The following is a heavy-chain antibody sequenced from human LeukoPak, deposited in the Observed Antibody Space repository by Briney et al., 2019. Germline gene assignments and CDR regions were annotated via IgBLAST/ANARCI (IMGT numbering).Heavy chain of an antibody. Sequence: SETLSLTCTVSGGSVSGYYWSWIRQPPGKGLEWIGYVYYTGSTNYNPSLKSRVTISVDTSKNQFSLKLSSVTAADTAVYYCARSGGGRVYYYYMDVWGKGTTVTVSS. V-gene: IGHV4-59*02. CDR2: VYYTGST. D-gene: IGHD1-26*01. J-gene: IGHJ6*03. CDR1: GGSVSGYY. CDR3: ARSGGGRVYYYYMDV.